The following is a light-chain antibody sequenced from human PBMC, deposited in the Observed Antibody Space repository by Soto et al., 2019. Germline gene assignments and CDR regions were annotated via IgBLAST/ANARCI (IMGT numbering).Light chain of an antibody. J-gene: IGKJ2*01. Sequence: DIVMTQSPDSLAVSLGERATINCKSSQSVLYSSNNKNYLAWYQQRPGQPPKLLIYWASTRESGVPDRFSGSGSGTDFTLTITSLQAEDVAVYSCQQYESTPPTFGQGPKLEIK. CDR2: WAS. CDR1: QSVLYSSNNKNY. V-gene: IGKV4-1*01. CDR3: QQYESTPPT.